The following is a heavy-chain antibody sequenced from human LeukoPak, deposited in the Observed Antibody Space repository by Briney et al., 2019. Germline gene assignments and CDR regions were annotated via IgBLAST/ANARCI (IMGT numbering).Heavy chain of an antibody. V-gene: IGHV5-51*01. D-gene: IGHD3-10*01. CDR1: GYSFTSYW. CDR2: IYPGDSDT. Sequence: LGESLKISCKGSGYSFTSYWIGWVRQMPGKGLEWMGIIYPGDSDTRYSPSFQGQVTISADKSISTAYLQWSSLKASDTAMYYCARGSFITMVRGVIINPFDYWGQGTLVTVSS. J-gene: IGHJ4*02. CDR3: ARGSFITMVRGVIINPFDY.